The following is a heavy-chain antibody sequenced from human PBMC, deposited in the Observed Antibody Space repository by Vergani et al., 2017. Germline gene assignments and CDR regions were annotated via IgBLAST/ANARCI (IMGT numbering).Heavy chain of an antibody. J-gene: IGHJ6*02. V-gene: IGHV4-34*01. CDR1: GGSFSGYY. CDR3: ARGARLSQYYYGSGSNKGGYYYGMDV. Sequence: QVQLQQWGAGLLKPSETLSLTCAVYGGSFSGYYWSWIRQPPGKGLEWIGEINHSGSTNYNTSLKSRVTISVDTSKNQFSLKLSSVTAADTAVYYCARGARLSQYYYGSGSNKGGYYYGMDVWGQGTTVTVSS. D-gene: IGHD3-10*01. CDR2: INHSGST.